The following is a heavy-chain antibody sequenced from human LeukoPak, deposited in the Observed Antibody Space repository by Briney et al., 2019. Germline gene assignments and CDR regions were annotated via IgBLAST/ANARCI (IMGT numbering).Heavy chain of an antibody. V-gene: IGHV1-2*02. Sequence: ASVKVSCTASGYTFIDYYMHWVRQAPGQGLEWMGWINPDNGGTNYAQNFQGRVTMTRDTSISTAYMELSTLRSDDTAVFYCARDAYYGSGSYPYWGQGTLVTVSS. D-gene: IGHD3-10*01. CDR3: ARDAYYGSGSYPY. CDR1: GYTFIDYY. CDR2: INPDNGGT. J-gene: IGHJ4*02.